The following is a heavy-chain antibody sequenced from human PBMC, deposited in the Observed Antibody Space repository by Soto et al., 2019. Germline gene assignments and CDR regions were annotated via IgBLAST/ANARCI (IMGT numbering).Heavy chain of an antibody. CDR1: GGSFREYY. V-gene: IGHV4-34*01. CDR3: ARDIVAVIGGEIYYYFGMDV. J-gene: IGHJ6*02. D-gene: IGHD3-16*01. Sequence: SETLSLTCAVNGGSFREYYWSWLRQPPGKGLEWIGEINQSGTTHYNPSLKRRINISIDTSKNQFSLNLTSVTAADTATYYCARDIVAVIGGEIYYYFGMDVWGQGTTVTVSS. CDR2: INQSGTT.